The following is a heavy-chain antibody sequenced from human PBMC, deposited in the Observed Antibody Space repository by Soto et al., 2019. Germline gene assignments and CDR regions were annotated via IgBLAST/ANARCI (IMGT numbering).Heavy chain of an antibody. CDR3: ARVDKQQLSSYFDY. V-gene: IGHV1-69*13. CDR1: GGTFISYA. CDR2: IIPIFGTA. J-gene: IGHJ4*02. D-gene: IGHD6-13*01. Sequence: GASVKVSCKASGGTFISYAISLVRQAPGQGLEWMGGIIPIFGTANYAQKFQGRVTITADESTSTAYMELSSLRSEDTAVYYCARVDKQQLSSYFDYWGQGTLVTVSS.